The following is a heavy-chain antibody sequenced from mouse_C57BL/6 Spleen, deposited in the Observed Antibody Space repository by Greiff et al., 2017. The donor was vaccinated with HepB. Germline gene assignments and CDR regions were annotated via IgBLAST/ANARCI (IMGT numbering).Heavy chain of an antibody. CDR3: TAERYYYGSSLFAY. V-gene: IGHV1-15*01. Sequence: QVQLKESGAELVRPGASVTLSCKASGYTFTDYEMHWVKQTPVHGMEWIGAIDPETGGTAYNQKFKGKAILTADKSSSTAYMELRSLTSEDSAVYYCTAERYYYGSSLFAYWGQGTLVTVSA. CDR2: IDPETGGT. CDR1: GYTFTDYE. D-gene: IGHD1-1*01. J-gene: IGHJ3*01.